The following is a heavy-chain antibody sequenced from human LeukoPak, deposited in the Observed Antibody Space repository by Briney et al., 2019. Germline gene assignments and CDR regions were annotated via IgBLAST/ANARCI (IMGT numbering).Heavy chain of an antibody. CDR3: ARLSGSLLWFGTGYYMDV. CDR1: GYSFTSYW. Sequence: GESLKISCKGSGYSFTSYWIGWVRQMPGKGLEWMGIIYPGDSDTRYSPSFQGQVTISADKSISTAYLQWSSLKASDTAMYYCARLSGSLLWFGTGYYMDVWGKGTTVTVSS. J-gene: IGHJ6*03. CDR2: IYPGDSDT. D-gene: IGHD3-10*01. V-gene: IGHV5-51*01.